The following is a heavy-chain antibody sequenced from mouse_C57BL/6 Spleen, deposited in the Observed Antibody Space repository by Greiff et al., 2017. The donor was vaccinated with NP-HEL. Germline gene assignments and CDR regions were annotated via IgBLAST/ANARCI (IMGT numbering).Heavy chain of an antibody. CDR2: ISSGSSTI. CDR3: ARIITTVDYAMDY. D-gene: IGHD1-1*01. CDR1: GFTFSDYG. J-gene: IGHJ4*01. V-gene: IGHV5-17*01. Sequence: EVQRVESGGGLVKPGGSLKLSCAASGFTFSDYGMHWVRQAPEKGLEWVAYISSGSSTIYYADTVKGRFTISRDNAKNTLFLQMTSLRSEDTAMYYCARIITTVDYAMDYWGQGTSVTVSS.